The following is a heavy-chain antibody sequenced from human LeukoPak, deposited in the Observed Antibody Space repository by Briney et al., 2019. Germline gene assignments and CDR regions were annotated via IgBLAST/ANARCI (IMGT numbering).Heavy chain of an antibody. J-gene: IGHJ4*02. V-gene: IGHV4-39*07. CDR1: GGSISSSSYY. CDR2: IYYSGST. Sequence: SETLSLTCTVSGGSISSSSYYWGWIRQPPGKGLEWIGSIYYSGSTYYNPSLKSRVTISVDTSKNQFSLKLSSVTAADTAVYYCARAMVRGVIAMRYFDYWGQGTLVTVSS. D-gene: IGHD3-10*01. CDR3: ARAMVRGVIAMRYFDY.